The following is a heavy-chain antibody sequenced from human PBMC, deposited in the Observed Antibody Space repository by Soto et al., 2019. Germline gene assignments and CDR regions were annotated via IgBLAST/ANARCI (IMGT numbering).Heavy chain of an antibody. J-gene: IGHJ4*02. CDR2: MSAHGDKQ. V-gene: IGHV3-30-3*01. CDR1: GISFPSYA. Sequence: PGGSLRLSCVVSGISFPSYAMHWVRQSPGKGLEWVAVMSAHGDKQYYADSVKGRFTISRDNSKNTVFLQMDNLGTEDTALYYCAINSGWGTVNYFVSWGQGIPVNVS. CDR3: AINSGWGTVNYFVS. D-gene: IGHD6-19*01.